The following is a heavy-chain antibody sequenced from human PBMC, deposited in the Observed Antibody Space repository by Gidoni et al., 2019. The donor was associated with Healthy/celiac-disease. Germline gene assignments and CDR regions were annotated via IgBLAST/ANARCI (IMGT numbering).Heavy chain of an antibody. CDR3: AKGYGSTVGNWFDP. Sequence: RFTISRDNSKNTLYLQMNSLRAEDTAVYYCAKGYGSTVGNWFDPWGQGTLVTVSS. J-gene: IGHJ5*02. V-gene: IGHV3-23*01. D-gene: IGHD3-10*01.